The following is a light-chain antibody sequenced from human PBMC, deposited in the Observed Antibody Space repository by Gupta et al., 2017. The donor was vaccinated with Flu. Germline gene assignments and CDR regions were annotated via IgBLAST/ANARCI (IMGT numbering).Light chain of an antibody. CDR2: GAS. J-gene: IGKJ4*01. V-gene: IGKV3-20*01. CDR3: QYYGNSVLT. Sequence: IVLTQSPGTLSLSPGEGATLSCRASQSVRSSSLTWYQQKPGQAPRLLIYGASSRATDIPDRFSGSGSGTDFTLTVSRLEPEDFAVYYCQYYGNSVLTFGGGTKVEIK. CDR1: QSVRSSS.